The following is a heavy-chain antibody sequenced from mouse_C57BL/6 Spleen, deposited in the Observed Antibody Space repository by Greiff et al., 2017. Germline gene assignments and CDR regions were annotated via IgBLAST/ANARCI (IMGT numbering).Heavy chain of an antibody. V-gene: IGHV5-4*01. J-gene: IGHJ1*03. CDR3: AREGRFRYFDV. CDR2: ISDGGSYT. CDR1: GFTFSSYA. Sequence: EVQRVESGGGLVKPGGSLKLSCAASGFTFSSYAMSWVRQTPEKRLEWVATISDGGSYTYYPANVKGRFTISRANAKNNLYLQMSHLTSEDTAIYYCAREGRFRYFDVWGTGTSVTVSS.